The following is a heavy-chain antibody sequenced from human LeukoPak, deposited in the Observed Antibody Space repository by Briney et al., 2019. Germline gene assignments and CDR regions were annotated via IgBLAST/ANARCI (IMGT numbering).Heavy chain of an antibody. CDR1: GYSFTSYW. V-gene: IGHV5-51*01. CDR2: IYPGDSDT. CDR3: ARLPQYCSSTSCSPNAFDI. J-gene: IGHJ3*02. D-gene: IGHD2-2*01. Sequence: GESLKISCKGSGYSFTSYWIGWVRQMPGKGLEWMGIIYPGDSDTRYSPSFQGQVTISADKSISTAYLQWSSLKASDTAMYYCARLPQYCSSTSCSPNAFDIWGQGTMVTVSS.